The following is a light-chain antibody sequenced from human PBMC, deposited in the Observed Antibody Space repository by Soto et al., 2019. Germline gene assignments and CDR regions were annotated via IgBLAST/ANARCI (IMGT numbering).Light chain of an antibody. CDR2: AAS. CDR1: QSITSY. J-gene: IGKJ1*01. Sequence: DIQMTQSPSSLSASVGDTVSITCRASQSITSYLNWYQQKPGKAPRLLIFAASSLESGVPSRFSGSASGTDCTLTISGLQPDDFATYYCQQYKDSMWTFGQGTKVDIK. V-gene: IGKV1-39*01. CDR3: QQYKDSMWT.